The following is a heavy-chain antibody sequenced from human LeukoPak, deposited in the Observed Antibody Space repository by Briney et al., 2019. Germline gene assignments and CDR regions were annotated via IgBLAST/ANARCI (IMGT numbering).Heavy chain of an antibody. D-gene: IGHD3-10*01. Sequence: PLETLSLTCAVSGYSISSGYYWGWIRQPPGKGLEWIGSIYHSGSTYYNPSLKSRVTISVDTSKNQFSLKLSSVTAADTAVYYCAREDYYGPYYYGMDVWGKGTTVTVSS. V-gene: IGHV4-38-2*02. CDR1: GYSISSGYY. CDR3: AREDYYGPYYYGMDV. J-gene: IGHJ6*04. CDR2: IYHSGST.